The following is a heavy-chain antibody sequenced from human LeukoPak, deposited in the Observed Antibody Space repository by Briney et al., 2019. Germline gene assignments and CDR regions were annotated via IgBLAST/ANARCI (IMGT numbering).Heavy chain of an antibody. D-gene: IGHD2-21*02. CDR3: ARELPREVTLDY. V-gene: IGHV3-74*01. J-gene: IGHJ4*01. CDR1: EFNFFSYG. Sequence: SGGSLRLSCVASEFNFFSYGMQWVRQAPGKGLVGVSRIFTDGSTTSYADSVKGRFTISRDNAKNTLYLQMNSLRAEDTAVYYCARELPREVTLDYWGQGTLVTVSP. CDR2: IFTDGSTT.